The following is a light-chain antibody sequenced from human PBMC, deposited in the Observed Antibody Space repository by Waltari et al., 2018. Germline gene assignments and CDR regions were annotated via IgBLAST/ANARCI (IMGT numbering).Light chain of an antibody. CDR2: AVT. J-gene: IGLJ2*01. CDR1: NSDVGRYTP. V-gene: IGLV2-23*02. Sequence: QSALTQPASVSGSPGQSITISGTGTNSDVGRYTPVSGYQQHPGKAPKLMIFAVTKRPSGVPNRFSGSKSGNTASLTISGLQAEDEADYYCCSYAGRITFVVFGGGTKLTVL. CDR3: CSYAGRITFVV.